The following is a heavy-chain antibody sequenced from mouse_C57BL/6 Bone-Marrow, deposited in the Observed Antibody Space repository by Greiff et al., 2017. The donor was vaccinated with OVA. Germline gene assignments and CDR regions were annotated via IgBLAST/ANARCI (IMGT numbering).Heavy chain of an antibody. CDR3: ARAGGVITTVVARDYAMDY. J-gene: IGHJ4*01. D-gene: IGHD1-1*01. CDR2: INPGSGGT. Sequence: VQRVESGAELVRPGTSVKVSCKASGYAFTNYLIEWVKQRPGQGLEWIGVINPGSGGTNYNEKFKGKATLTADKSSSTAYMQLSSLTSEDSAVYFCARAGGVITTVVARDYAMDYWGQGTSVTVSS. CDR1: GYAFTNYL. V-gene: IGHV1-54*01.